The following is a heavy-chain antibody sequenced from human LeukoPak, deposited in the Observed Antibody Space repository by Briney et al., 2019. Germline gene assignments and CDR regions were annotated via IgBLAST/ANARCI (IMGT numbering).Heavy chain of an antibody. CDR1: GVSISSSSYY. CDR2: IYYSGST. V-gene: IGHV4-39*01. J-gene: IGHJ4*02. D-gene: IGHD6-19*01. CDR3: ARRGVAATIDY. Sequence: MPSETLSLTCTVSGVSISSSSYYWGWIRQPPGKGLEWIGSIYYSGSTYYNPSLKSRVTISVDTSKNQFSLKLSSVTAADTAVYYCARRGVAATIDYWGQGTLVTVSS.